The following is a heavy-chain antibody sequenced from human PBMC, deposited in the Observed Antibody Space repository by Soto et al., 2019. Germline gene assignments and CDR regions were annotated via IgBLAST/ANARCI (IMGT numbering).Heavy chain of an antibody. J-gene: IGHJ3*01. D-gene: IGHD2-21*02. Sequence: EVQLVESGGGLIKPGGSLRLSCAVSGFNVSNTYMSWVRQAPGKGLEWVSVIYRGVATYYADSVRGRFTISRDTSKNTVYRQMNRLRAEDTAVYYCARDRSDSSRAASFDGWGQGTMVTVSS. V-gene: IGHV3-53*01. CDR3: ARDRSDSSRAASFDG. CDR2: IYRGVAT. CDR1: GFNVSNTY.